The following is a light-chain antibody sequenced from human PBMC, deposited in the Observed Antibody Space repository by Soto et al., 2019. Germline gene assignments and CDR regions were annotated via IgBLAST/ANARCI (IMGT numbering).Light chain of an antibody. CDR1: QSVSNSY. J-gene: IGKJ5*01. V-gene: IGKV3-20*01. CDR3: QQYGSSPIT. CDR2: DAS. Sequence: ESVLTQSPGTLSLSPGERATLSCMASQSVSNSYLAWYQQKPGQAPSLLIYDASRRATGIPDRFSGSGSGTDFTLAISRLEPEDFAVYYCQQYGSSPITFGQGTRLEIK.